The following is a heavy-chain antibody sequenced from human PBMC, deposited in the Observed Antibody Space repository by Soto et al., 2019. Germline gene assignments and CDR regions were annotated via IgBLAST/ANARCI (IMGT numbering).Heavy chain of an antibody. V-gene: IGHV4-39*01. D-gene: IGHD3-10*01. Sequence: SETLSLTCTVSGASISSSSYYWGWIRQPPGKGLEWIGSIYYSGSTYYNPSLKSRVTISVDTPKNQFSLKLSSVTAADTAVYYCARRVLVRGVITYYYGMDVWGQGTTVTVSS. J-gene: IGHJ6*02. CDR3: ARRVLVRGVITYYYGMDV. CDR2: IYYSGST. CDR1: GASISSSSYY.